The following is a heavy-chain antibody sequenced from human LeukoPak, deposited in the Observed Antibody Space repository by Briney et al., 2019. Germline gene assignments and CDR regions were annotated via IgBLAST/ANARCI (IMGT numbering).Heavy chain of an antibody. J-gene: IGHJ6*03. Sequence: KSSQTLSLTCTVSGGSISSGSYYWSWIRQPAGKGLEWIGRIYTSGSTNYNPSLKSRVTMSVDTSKNQFSLKLSSVTAADTAVYYCARDEYSSSWSNYYYYMDVWGKGTTVTISS. V-gene: IGHV4-61*02. CDR1: GGSISSGSYY. CDR3: ARDEYSSSWSNYYYYMDV. D-gene: IGHD6-13*01. CDR2: IYTSGST.